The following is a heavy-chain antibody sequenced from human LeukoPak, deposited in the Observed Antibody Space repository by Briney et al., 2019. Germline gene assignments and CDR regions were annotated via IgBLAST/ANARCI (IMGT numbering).Heavy chain of an antibody. CDR2: ISGSGGST. CDR3: AKGSEWELLGSGVGGFDY. D-gene: IGHD1-26*01. CDR1: GFTFSSYA. V-gene: IGHV3-23*01. Sequence: PGGSLRLSCAASGFTFSSYAMSWVRQAPGKGLKWVSAISGSGGSTYYADSVKGRFTISRDNSKNTLYLQMNSLRAEDTALYYCAKGSEWELLGSGVGGFDYWGQGTLVTVSS. J-gene: IGHJ4*02.